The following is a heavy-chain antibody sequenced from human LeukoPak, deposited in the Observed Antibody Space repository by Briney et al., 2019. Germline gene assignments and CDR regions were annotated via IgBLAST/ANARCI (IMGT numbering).Heavy chain of an antibody. CDR2: IYHSGST. J-gene: IGHJ4*02. CDR3: ARVVRGVIGGFDY. V-gene: IGHV4-39*07. D-gene: IGHD3-10*02. CDR1: GASISSGRWY. Sequence: SETLSLTCTVSGASISSGRWYWGWIRQPPGKGLEWIGSIYHSGSTYYNPSLKSRVTISVDTSKNQFSLKLSSVTAADTAVYYCARVVRGVIGGFDYWGQGTLVTVSS.